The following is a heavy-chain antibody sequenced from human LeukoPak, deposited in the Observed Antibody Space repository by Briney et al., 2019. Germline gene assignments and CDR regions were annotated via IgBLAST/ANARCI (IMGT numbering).Heavy chain of an antibody. D-gene: IGHD2-15*01. CDR2: INPRGASR. CDR3: ARGAPVVVPGDYGPGYFRL. CDR1: GYTFTGYY. J-gene: IGHJ1*01. V-gene: IGHV1-46*01. Sequence: ASVKVSCKASGYTFTGYYMHWLRQTPGHGREWMGIINPRGASRSYAQKFQGRVTMTTDASTSTVYMELRSLRSEDTAVYYCARGAPVVVPGDYGPGYFRLWGQGTLVTVSS.